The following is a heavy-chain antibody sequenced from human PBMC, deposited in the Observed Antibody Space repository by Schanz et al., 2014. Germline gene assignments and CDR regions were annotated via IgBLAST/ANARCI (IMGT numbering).Heavy chain of an antibody. V-gene: IGHV3-23*01. CDR2: ISGSGGST. CDR1: GFTFSSYG. J-gene: IGHJ3*02. CDR3: ARRKHAFDI. Sequence: EVQLLESGGGLVQPGGSLRLSCAASGFTFSSYGMSWVRQAPGKGLEWVSSISGSGGSTYYADSVRGRFTFSRDNSKNTLYLQMNSLRAEDTAVYYCARRKHAFDIWGQGTMVTVSS.